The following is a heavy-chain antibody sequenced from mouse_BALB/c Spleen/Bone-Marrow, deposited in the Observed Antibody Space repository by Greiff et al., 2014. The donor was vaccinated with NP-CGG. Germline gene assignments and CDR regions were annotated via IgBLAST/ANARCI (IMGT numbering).Heavy chain of an antibody. V-gene: IGHV3-6*02. CDR2: ITYDGSS. J-gene: IGHJ2*01. Sequence: VQLQQPGPGLVKPSQSLSLTCSVTGYSITSGYYWNWIRQFPGNRLEWMGYITYDGSSNYNPSLKNRISITRDTSENQFFLKLNSVTTEDTATYYCARDHYYGSSYLDYWGQGTTLTDSS. CDR1: GYSITSGYY. CDR3: ARDHYYGSSYLDY. D-gene: IGHD1-1*01.